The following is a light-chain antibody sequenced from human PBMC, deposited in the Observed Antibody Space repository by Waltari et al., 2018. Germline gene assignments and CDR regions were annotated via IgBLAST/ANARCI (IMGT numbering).Light chain of an antibody. J-gene: IGKJ5*01. CDR1: QDVRTW. V-gene: IGKV1-12*01. CDR2: AES. Sequence: DIHMTQSPSSVSASVGDRVTISCRASQDVRTWLAWYQQKPGKAPNLLINAESTLQSGVPSRFSGSGSGTDFTLTISSLQPEDFATYYCQQAHSFPLITFGQGTRLEIK. CDR3: QQAHSFPLIT.